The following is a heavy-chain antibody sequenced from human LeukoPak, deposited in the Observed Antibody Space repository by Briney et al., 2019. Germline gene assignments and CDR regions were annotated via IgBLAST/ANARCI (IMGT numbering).Heavy chain of an antibody. CDR2: INPNSGGT. V-gene: IGHV1-2*02. J-gene: IGHJ4*02. CDR1: GYTFTGYY. CDR3: AREYSSSWAFDY. D-gene: IGHD6-13*01. Sequence: ASMKVSCKASGYTFTGYYMHWVRQAPGQGLEWMGWINPNSGGTNYAQKFQGRVTMTRDTSISTAYMELSRLRSDDTAVYYCAREYSSSWAFDYWGQGTLVTVSS.